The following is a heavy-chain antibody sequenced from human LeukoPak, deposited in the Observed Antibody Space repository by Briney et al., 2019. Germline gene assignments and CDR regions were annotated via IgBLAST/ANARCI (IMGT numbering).Heavy chain of an antibody. V-gene: IGHV3-21*01. CDR1: GFTFSDYD. Sequence: GGSLRLSCSASGFTFSDYDMNWIRQAPGKGLEWVSSISYLSSHVYYGDSVKGRFSISRDNAKNSLYLQMNSLGAEDTAIYYCGRAFPPLRTSSAGDLWGQGILVTVSS. J-gene: IGHJ4*02. CDR3: GRAFPPLRTSSAGDL. CDR2: ISYLSSHV. D-gene: IGHD3-16*01.